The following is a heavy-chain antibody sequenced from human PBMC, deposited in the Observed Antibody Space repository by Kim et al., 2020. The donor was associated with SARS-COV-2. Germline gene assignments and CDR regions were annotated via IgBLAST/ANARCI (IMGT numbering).Heavy chain of an antibody. D-gene: IGHD3-22*01. V-gene: IGHV3-30*07. CDR3: ARAEDLYYDSSGFCV. J-gene: IGHJ4*02. Sequence: DPVKVRLTISRDNSKNTLYLQMNSLGAEDTAVYYCARAEDLYYDSSGFCVWGQGTLVTVSS.